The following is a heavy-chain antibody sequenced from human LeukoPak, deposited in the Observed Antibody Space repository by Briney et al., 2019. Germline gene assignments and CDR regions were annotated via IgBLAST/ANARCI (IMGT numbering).Heavy chain of an antibody. V-gene: IGHV4-39*07. CDR3: ARTGGSFYFYYYMDV. CDR2: IYYSGST. D-gene: IGHD1-26*01. J-gene: IGHJ6*03. CDR1: GGSISSSSYY. Sequence: SETLSLTCTVSGGSISSSSYYWDWIRQPPGKGLEWIGSIYYSGSTYYNPSLKSRVTISVDTSKNQFSLKLSSVTAADTAVYYCARTGGSFYFYYYMDVWGKGTTVTVSS.